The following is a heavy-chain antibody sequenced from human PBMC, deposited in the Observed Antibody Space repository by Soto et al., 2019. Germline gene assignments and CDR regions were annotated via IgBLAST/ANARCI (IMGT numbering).Heavy chain of an antibody. Sequence: VQLLESGGGWVQPGGSLRLSCAASGFTFSDYAVSWVRQAPGKGLEWVSLISSSGGSIYYADSVKGRFTISRDNSKNTLNLQMNSLRAEDTAVYYCAKDLGSSSWFDAFFDYWGQGTLVTVSS. CDR1: GFTFSDYA. J-gene: IGHJ4*02. CDR3: AKDLGSSSWFDAFFDY. CDR2: ISSSGGSI. D-gene: IGHD6-13*01. V-gene: IGHV3-23*01.